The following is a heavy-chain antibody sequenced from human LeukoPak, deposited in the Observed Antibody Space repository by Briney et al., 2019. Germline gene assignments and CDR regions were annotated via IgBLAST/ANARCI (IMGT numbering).Heavy chain of an antibody. Sequence: GGSLRLSCAASGFTFSSYGMHWVRQAPGKGLEWVAVISYDGSNKYYADSVKGRFTISRDNSKNTLYLQMNSLRAEDTAVYYCAKDLRESGSYFDAFDIWGQGTMVTVSS. CDR2: ISYDGSNK. V-gene: IGHV3-30*18. CDR1: GFTFSSYG. D-gene: IGHD1-26*01. CDR3: AKDLRESGSYFDAFDI. J-gene: IGHJ3*02.